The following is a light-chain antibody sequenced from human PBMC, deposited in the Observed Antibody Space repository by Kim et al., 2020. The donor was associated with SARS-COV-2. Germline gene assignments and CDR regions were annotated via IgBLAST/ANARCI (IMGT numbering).Light chain of an antibody. Sequence: LSPGKRATRSCRACQSVSSSLAWYTQNPGQAPRLLIYDASNRATGIPARFSGSGSETDFTLTISSLEPEDFAVYYCQQRSNWPPYTFGQGTKLEI. CDR1: QSVSSS. J-gene: IGKJ2*01. V-gene: IGKV3-11*01. CDR3: QQRSNWPPYT. CDR2: DAS.